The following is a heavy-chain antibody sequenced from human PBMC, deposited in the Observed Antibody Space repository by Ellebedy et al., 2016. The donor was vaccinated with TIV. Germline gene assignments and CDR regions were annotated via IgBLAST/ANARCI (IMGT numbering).Heavy chain of an antibody. J-gene: IGHJ4*02. V-gene: IGHV3-66*04. D-gene: IGHD1-26*01. CDR3: ARQLWGGSYFFDY. Sequence: GGSLRLXCAASGFTFSSYSMNWVRQAPGKGLEWVSVIYSGGSTYYADSVKGRFTISRDNSKNTLYLQMNSLRAEDTAVYYCARQLWGGSYFFDYWGQGTLVTVSS. CDR1: GFTFSSYS. CDR2: IYSGGST.